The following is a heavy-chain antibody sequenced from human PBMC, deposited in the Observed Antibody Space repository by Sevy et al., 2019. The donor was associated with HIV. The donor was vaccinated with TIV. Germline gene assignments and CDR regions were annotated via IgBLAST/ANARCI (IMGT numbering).Heavy chain of an antibody. V-gene: IGHV3-7*01. J-gene: IGHJ6*02. CDR3: ARAMGV. CDR2: INQDGSEI. Sequence: GGSLRLSCVGAGISISSHWMNWVRQSPGKGLEWVANINQDGSEIYYVGSVKDRFTISRDNARNSEYLQMHSLSVEDSGVYYGARAMGVWGPGTTGTVFS. CDR1: GISISSHW.